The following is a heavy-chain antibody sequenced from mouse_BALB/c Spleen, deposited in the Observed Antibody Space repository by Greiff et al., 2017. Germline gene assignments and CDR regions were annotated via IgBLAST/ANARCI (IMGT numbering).Heavy chain of an antibody. CDR2: ISDGGSYT. D-gene: IGHD2-10*02. CDR3: ARGYGNYGGYFDV. V-gene: IGHV5-4*02. J-gene: IGHJ1*01. CDR1: GFTFSDYY. Sequence: EVKLMESGGGLVKPGGSLKLSCAASGFTFSDYYMYWVRQTPEKRLEWVATISDGGSYTYYPDSVKGRFTISRDNAKNNLYLQMSSLKSEDTAMYYCARGYGNYGGYFDVWGAGTTVTVSS.